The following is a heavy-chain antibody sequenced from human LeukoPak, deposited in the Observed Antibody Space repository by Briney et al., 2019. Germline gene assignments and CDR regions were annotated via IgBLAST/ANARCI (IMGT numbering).Heavy chain of an antibody. V-gene: IGHV6-1*01. Sequence: KPSQTLSLTCAISGDGVSSKSASWNWIRQSPSRGLEWLGRTYSRSKWFNDYAVSVKSRITINPDTSKNQFSLHLTSVTPDDTAVYYCARGTGSLDYWGQGTLVTVSS. CDR2: TYSRSKWFN. CDR3: ARGTGSLDY. CDR1: GDGVSSKSAS. J-gene: IGHJ4*02. D-gene: IGHD1-26*01.